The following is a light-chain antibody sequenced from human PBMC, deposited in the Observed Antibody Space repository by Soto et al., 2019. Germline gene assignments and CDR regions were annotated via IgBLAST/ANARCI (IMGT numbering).Light chain of an antibody. CDR3: QSYDSSMSGWV. J-gene: IGLJ3*02. CDR2: GNS. V-gene: IGLV1-40*01. CDR1: SSNIGAGYD. Sequence: QSVLTQPPSVSGAPGKRVTISCTGSSSNIGAGYDVHWYQQLPGTAPKLLIYGNSNRPSGVPDRFSGSKSGTSASLAITGLRAEDEADYYCQSYDSSMSGWVFGGGTKLTV.